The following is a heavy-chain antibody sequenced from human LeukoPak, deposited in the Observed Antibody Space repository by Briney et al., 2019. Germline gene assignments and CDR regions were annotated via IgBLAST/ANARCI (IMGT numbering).Heavy chain of an antibody. Sequence: SETLSLTCTVSGASISIYYWSWIRQPAGKGLEWIGRIYSSGNTNYNPALKSRVIMSVDTSRNQLSLKVSSVTAADTAVYYCARDYDKAFDSWGQGTLVTVSS. D-gene: IGHD3-9*01. CDR2: IYSSGNT. V-gene: IGHV4-4*07. J-gene: IGHJ4*02. CDR3: ARDYDKAFDS. CDR1: GASISIYY.